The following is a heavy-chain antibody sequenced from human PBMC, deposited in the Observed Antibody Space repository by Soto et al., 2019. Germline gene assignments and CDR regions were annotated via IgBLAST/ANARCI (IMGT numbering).Heavy chain of an antibody. CDR2: GYYTGST. D-gene: IGHD3-22*01. CDR3: EPGRTVSHYPDDSSDYFYFFDY. J-gene: IGHJ4*02. V-gene: IGHV4-59*03. CDR1: GECISTFY. Sequence: PSETLSLTCTVSGECISTFYWGWMRQSPGKELEWIGYGYYTGSTNYNPSLKSRVTISVDRSKNQFSLKLATANAADTAVYYCEPGRTVSHYPDDSSDYFYFFDYWGQGTQVTVSS.